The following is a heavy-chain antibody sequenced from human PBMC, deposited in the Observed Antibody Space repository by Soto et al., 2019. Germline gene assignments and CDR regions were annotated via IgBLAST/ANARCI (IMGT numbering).Heavy chain of an antibody. J-gene: IGHJ5*02. D-gene: IGHD2-2*01. CDR2: ISSNGGST. CDR3: VKGLIVVVPAAMAWFDP. CDR1: GFTFSSYA. Sequence: PGGSLRLSCSASGFTFSSYAMHWVRQAPGKGLEYVSAISSNGGSTYYADSVKGRFTISRDNSKNTLYLQMSSLRAEDTSVYYCVKGLIVVVPAAMAWFDPWGQGTLVTVSS. V-gene: IGHV3-64D*06.